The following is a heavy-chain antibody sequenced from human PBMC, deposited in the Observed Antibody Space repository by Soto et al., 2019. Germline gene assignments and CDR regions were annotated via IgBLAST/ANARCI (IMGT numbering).Heavy chain of an antibody. CDR2: ISYDGSEK. CDR3: ARWSFLDY. Sequence: QVALVESGGGVVRPGRSLRLSCGASGFSFSKYGMHWVRQAPGEGLEWLSLISYDGSEKWYAESVKGRFTISRDNSKNTLYLQMYSLRVEDTAVYYCARWSFLDYWGQGTRVTVS. J-gene: IGHJ4*02. CDR1: GFSFSKYG. D-gene: IGHD1-26*01. V-gene: IGHV3-33*08.